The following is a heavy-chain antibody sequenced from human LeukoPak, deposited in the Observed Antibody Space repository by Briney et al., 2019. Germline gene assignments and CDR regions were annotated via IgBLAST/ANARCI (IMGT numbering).Heavy chain of an antibody. CDR2: ITASGAES. J-gene: IGHJ4*02. D-gene: IGHD5-24*01. V-gene: IGHV3-23*01. CDR1: GFTFTNYG. CDR3: AKDRGRWLQNWGSDY. Sequence: PGGSLRLSCAASGFTFTNYGMSWVRQAPGKGLEWVSVITASGAESHYAESVKGRFTISRDNSKNTLYLQVTSLRAEDSAVYYCAKDRGRWLQNWGSDYWGQGTLVTVSS.